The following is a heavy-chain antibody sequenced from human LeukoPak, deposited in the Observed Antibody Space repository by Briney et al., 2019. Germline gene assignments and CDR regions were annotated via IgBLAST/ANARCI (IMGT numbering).Heavy chain of an antibody. CDR3: ARDRGSGSYLYMDV. J-gene: IGHJ6*03. D-gene: IGHD1-26*01. CDR2: IYSGGST. Sequence: PGGSLRLSCAASGFTVSSNYMSWVRQAPGKGLEWVSVIYSGGSTYYADSVKGRFTISRDNAKNSLYLQMNSLRAEDTAVYYCARDRGSGSYLYMDVWGKGTTVTVSS. CDR1: GFTVSSNY. V-gene: IGHV3-53*01.